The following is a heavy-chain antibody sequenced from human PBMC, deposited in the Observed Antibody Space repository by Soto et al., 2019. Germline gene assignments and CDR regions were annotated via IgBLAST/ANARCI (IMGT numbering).Heavy chain of an antibody. CDR3: ASQRYGSGSYSFSYYYYGMDV. CDR2: INPSGGST. D-gene: IGHD3-10*01. J-gene: IGHJ6*02. V-gene: IGHV1-46*01. Sequence: QVQLVQSGAEVKKPGASVKVSCKASGYTFTSYYMHWVRQAPGQGLEWMGIINPSGGSTSYAQKFQGRVTMPRDTSTSTVYMELSSLRSEDTAVYYCASQRYGSGSYSFSYYYYGMDVWGQGTTVTVSS. CDR1: GYTFTSYY.